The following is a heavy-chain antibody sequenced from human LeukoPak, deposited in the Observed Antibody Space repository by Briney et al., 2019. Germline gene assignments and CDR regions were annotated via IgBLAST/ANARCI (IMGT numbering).Heavy chain of an antibody. CDR1: GGSISSSSYY. D-gene: IGHD3-22*01. J-gene: IGHJ4*02. CDR3: ARDYPYYYDSSGYYGYFDY. Sequence: PSETLSLTCTVSGGSISSSSYYWGWIRQPPGKGLEWIGSIYYSGSTYYNPSLKSRVTISVDTSKNQFSLKLSSVTAADTAVYYGARDYPYYYDSSGYYGYFDYWGQGTLVTVSS. CDR2: IYYSGST. V-gene: IGHV4-39*07.